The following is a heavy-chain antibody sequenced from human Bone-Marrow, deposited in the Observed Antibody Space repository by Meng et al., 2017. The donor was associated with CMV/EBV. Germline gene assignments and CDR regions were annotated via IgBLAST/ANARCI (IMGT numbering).Heavy chain of an antibody. CDR3: ARDPDSSSSGTGDY. Sequence: ASGYTFTGYYMHWVRQAPGQGLEWMGWINPNSGGTNYAQKFQGRVTMTRDTSISTAYMELSRLRSDDTAVYYCARDPDSSSSGTGDYWGQGTLVTVS. D-gene: IGHD6-6*01. V-gene: IGHV1-2*02. J-gene: IGHJ4*02. CDR1: GYTFTGYY. CDR2: INPNSGGT.